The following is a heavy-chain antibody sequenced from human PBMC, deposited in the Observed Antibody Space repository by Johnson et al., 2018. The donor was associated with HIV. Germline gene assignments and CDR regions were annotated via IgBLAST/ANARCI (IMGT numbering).Heavy chain of an antibody. D-gene: IGHD3-10*01. CDR3: ARPIARGASDI. J-gene: IGHJ3*02. CDR2: IKEDGSEK. V-gene: IGHV3-7*03. CDR1: GFTFSSYA. Sequence: VQLVESGGGLVQPGGSLRLSCAASGFTFSSYAMSWVRQAPGKGLEWVANIKEDGSEKYYVDSVRGRFTISRDNAKNLLYLQMNSLSAEDTAGYYWARPIARGASDIWGQGTMVTVSS.